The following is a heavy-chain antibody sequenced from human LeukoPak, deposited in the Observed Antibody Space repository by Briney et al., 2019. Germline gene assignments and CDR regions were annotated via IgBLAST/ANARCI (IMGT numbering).Heavy chain of an antibody. CDR3: ARHKSSSSPDAFDI. D-gene: IGHD6-6*01. J-gene: IGHJ3*02. V-gene: IGHV5-51*01. CDR1: GSRFTSYW. Sequence: GASLKISCKGSGSRFTSYWIGWVRPLPGKGLERMGIIYPGDSDTRYSPSFQGQVTISADKSISTAYLQWSRLKASDTAMYYCARHKSSSSPDAFDIWGQGTMVTVSS. CDR2: IYPGDSDT.